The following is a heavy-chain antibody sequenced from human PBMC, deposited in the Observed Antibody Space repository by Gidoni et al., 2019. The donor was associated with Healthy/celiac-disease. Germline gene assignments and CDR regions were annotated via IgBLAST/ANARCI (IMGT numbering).Heavy chain of an antibody. J-gene: IGHJ4*02. V-gene: IGHV3-23*01. CDR3: AKVLYSSGLFDY. CDR2: ISGSGGRT. D-gene: IGHD6-19*01. Sequence: EVQLLESGGGLVQPGGSLRLSCAASGFTFSSYAMSWVRQSPGKGLEWVSAISGSGGRTYYADSVKGRFTISRDNSKNTLYLQMNSLRAEDTAVYYCAKVLYSSGLFDYWGQGTLVTVSS. CDR1: GFTFSSYA.